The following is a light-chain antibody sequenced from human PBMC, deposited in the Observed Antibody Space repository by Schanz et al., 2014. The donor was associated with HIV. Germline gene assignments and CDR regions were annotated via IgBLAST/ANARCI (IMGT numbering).Light chain of an antibody. J-gene: IGKJ1*01. Sequence: DIQMTQSPSSLSASVGDRVTITCRASQDISISLNWYQQKPGKAPQLLIYASSLLHTGVPSRFSGSGSGTHFTLTINTLQPEDFATYYCQQSYSTLRTFGQGTKVDLK. CDR3: QQSYSTLRT. CDR2: ASS. V-gene: IGKV1-39*01. CDR1: QDISIS.